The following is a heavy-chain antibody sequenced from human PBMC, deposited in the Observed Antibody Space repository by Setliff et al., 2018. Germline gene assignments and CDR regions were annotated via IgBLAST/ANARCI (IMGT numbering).Heavy chain of an antibody. Sequence: SETLSLTCAVYGGSFSDSYWSWIRQPPGKGLEWIGDINYLGNTNYNPSLKTRVTISVDTSKNQFSLKLSSVTAADTAVYYCARVDNFWSGPIDYWGQGTLVTVSS. J-gene: IGHJ4*02. CDR2: INYLGNT. CDR3: ARVDNFWSGPIDY. CDR1: GGSFSDSY. V-gene: IGHV4-34*01. D-gene: IGHD3-3*01.